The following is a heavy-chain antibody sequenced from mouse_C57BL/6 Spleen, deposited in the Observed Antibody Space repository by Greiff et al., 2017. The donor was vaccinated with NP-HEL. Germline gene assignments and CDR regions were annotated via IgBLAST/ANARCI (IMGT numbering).Heavy chain of an antibody. Sequence: EVMLVESGGGLVKPGGSLKLSCAASGFTFSDYGMHWVRQAPEKGLEWVAYISSGSSTIYYADTVKGRFTISRDNAKNTLFLQMTSLRSEDTAMYYCARGIHYGSSYGFAYWGQGTLVTVSA. D-gene: IGHD1-1*01. J-gene: IGHJ3*01. CDR1: GFTFSDYG. V-gene: IGHV5-17*01. CDR3: ARGIHYGSSYGFAY. CDR2: ISSGSSTI.